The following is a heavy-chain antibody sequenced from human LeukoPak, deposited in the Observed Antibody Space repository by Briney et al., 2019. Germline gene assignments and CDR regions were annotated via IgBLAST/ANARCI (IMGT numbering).Heavy chain of an antibody. CDR1: GFTFSSYE. CDR2: ISSSGSTI. D-gene: IGHD1-20*01. CDR3: ARINWNYIDY. Sequence: PGGSLRLPCAASGFTFSSYEMNWVRQAPGKGLEWVSYISSSGSTIYYADSVKGRFTISRDNAKNSLYLQMNSLRAEDTAVYYCARINWNYIDYWGQGTLVTVSS. V-gene: IGHV3-48*03. J-gene: IGHJ4*02.